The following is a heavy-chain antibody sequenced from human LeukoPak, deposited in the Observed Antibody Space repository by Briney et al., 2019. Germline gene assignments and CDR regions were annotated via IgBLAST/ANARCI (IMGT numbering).Heavy chain of an antibody. D-gene: IGHD6-19*01. J-gene: IGHJ4*02. CDR1: GGTFSSYT. CDR2: IIPILGIA. V-gene: IGHV1-69*02. Sequence: ASVKVSCKASGGTFSSYTISWVRQAPGQGLEWMGRIIPILGIANYAQKFQGRVTITADKSTSTAYMELSSLRSEDTAVYYCARARNSQGAVAGPDYWGQGTLVTVSS. CDR3: ARARNSQGAVAGPDY.